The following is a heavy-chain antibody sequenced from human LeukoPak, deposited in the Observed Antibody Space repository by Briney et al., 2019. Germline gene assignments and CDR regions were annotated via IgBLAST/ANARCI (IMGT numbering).Heavy chain of an antibody. CDR2: IYNSGST. CDR1: GGSISIYY. CDR3: VRDRELTY. V-gene: IGHV4-59*01. D-gene: IGHD5-24*01. J-gene: IGHJ4*02. Sequence: SETLSLTCTVSGGSISIYYWSWIRQPPGKGLEWLGYIYNSGSTYCNPSLKSRVTISVDTSKSQFSLRLTSMTAADAAVYYCVRDRELTYWGQGTLVTVSS.